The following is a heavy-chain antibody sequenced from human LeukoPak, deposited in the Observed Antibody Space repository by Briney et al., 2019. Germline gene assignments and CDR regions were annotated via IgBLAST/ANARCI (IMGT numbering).Heavy chain of an antibody. CDR3: ARDEDCTNGVCYLTLY. CDR1: GYTFTSYG. V-gene: IGHV1-18*01. J-gene: IGHJ4*02. Sequence: GASVKVSCKASGYTFTSYGISWVRQAPGQGLEWMGWISAYNGITNYAQKLQGRVTMTTDTSTSTAYMELRSLRSDDTAVYYCARDEDCTNGVCYLTLYWGQGTLVTVSS. CDR2: ISAYNGIT. D-gene: IGHD2-8*01.